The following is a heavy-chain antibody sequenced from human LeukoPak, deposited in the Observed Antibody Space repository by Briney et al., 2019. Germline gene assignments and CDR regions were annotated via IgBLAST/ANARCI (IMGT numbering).Heavy chain of an antibody. J-gene: IGHJ4*02. Sequence: SETLSLTCAVYGYSISSGYYWGWIRQPPGQGLEWIGTISHSGSAYYNPSLKSRVTISLDTSKNQFSLRLSSVTAADTAVYYCARHPIGTAMVGYFDYWGQGTLVTVSS. CDR3: ARHPIGTAMVGYFDY. CDR1: GYSISSGYY. D-gene: IGHD5-18*01. CDR2: ISHSGSA. V-gene: IGHV4-38-2*01.